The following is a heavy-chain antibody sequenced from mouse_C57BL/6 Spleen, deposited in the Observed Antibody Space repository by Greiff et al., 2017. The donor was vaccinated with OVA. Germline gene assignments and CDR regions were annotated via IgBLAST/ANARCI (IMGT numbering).Heavy chain of an antibody. CDR2: INPGSGGT. Sequence: QVQLQQSGAELVRPGTSVKVSCKASGYAFTNYLIEWVKQRPGQGLEWIGVINPGSGGTNYNEKFKGKATLTADKSSSTAYMQLSSLTSEDSAVYFCARSEYYGRVDDWGQGTTLTVSS. CDR1: GYAFTNYL. J-gene: IGHJ2*01. D-gene: IGHD1-1*01. CDR3: ARSEYYGRVDD. V-gene: IGHV1-54*01.